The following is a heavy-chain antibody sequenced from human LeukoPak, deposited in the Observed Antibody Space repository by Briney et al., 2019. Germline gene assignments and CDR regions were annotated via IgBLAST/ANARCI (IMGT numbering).Heavy chain of an antibody. CDR2: IYPGDSDT. J-gene: IGHJ4*02. V-gene: IGHV5-51*01. CDR3: ARLSRSLGWLLWSGYYFDY. CDR1: GSIFTSYW. D-gene: IGHD3-3*01. Sequence: GESLQISCKGSGSIFTSYWIGWVRQLPGKGLEWMGIIYPGDSDTRYSPSFQGQVTISADKSISTAYLQWSSLKASDTAMYYCARLSRSLGWLLWSGYYFDYWGQGTLVTVSS.